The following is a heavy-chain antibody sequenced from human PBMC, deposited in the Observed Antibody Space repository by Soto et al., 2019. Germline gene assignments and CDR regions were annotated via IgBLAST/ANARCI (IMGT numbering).Heavy chain of an antibody. V-gene: IGHV4-4*02. CDR3: ARVASDYYDSSGYYRAYLPNEYYFDY. CDR1: GGSISSSNW. J-gene: IGHJ4*02. CDR2: IYHSGST. D-gene: IGHD3-22*01. Sequence: SETLSLTCAVSGGSISSSNWWSWVRQPPGKGLEWIGEIYHSGSTNYNPSLKSRGTISVDKSKNQFSLKLSSVTAADTAVYYCARVASDYYDSSGYYRAYLPNEYYFDYWGQGTLVTVSS.